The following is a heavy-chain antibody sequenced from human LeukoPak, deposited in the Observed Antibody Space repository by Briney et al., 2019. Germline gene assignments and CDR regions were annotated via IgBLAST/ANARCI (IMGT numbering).Heavy chain of an antibody. J-gene: IGHJ4*02. D-gene: IGHD6-13*01. Sequence: SVEVSCKASGFTFTSSAMQWVRQARGQRLEWIGWIVVGSGNTNYAQKFQERVTITRDMSTSTAYMELSSLRSEDTAVYYCASTPGIAAAGSATLDEYWGQGTLVTVSS. CDR3: ASTPGIAAAGSATLDEY. CDR2: IVVGSGNT. CDR1: GFTFTSSA. V-gene: IGHV1-58*02.